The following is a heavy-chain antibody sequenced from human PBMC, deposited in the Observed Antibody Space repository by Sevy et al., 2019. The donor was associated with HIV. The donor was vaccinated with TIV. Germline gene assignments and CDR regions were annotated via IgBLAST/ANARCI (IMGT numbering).Heavy chain of an antibody. Sequence: SETLSLTCTVSDGSISAYYWSWIRQPPGKGLEWIGYIHYTGNTKYNPSLESRVTISVDTSKNQFSLKLGSVTAADTAIYYCARAPPVRSGDDSLNWFAPWGQGTLVTVSS. CDR3: ARAPPVRSGDDSLNWFAP. D-gene: IGHD5-12*01. CDR2: IHYTGNT. V-gene: IGHV4-59*01. J-gene: IGHJ5*02. CDR1: DGSISAYY.